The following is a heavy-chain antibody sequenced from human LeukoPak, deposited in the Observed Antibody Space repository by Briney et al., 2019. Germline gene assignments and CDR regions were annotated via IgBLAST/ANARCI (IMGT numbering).Heavy chain of an antibody. CDR1: GGSISTYY. CDR2: IYYSGIT. V-gene: IGHV4-59*01. D-gene: IGHD2-8*01. J-gene: IGHJ5*02. Sequence: NPSETLSLTCTISGGSISTYYWSWIRQPPGKGLEWTGYIYYSGITKYNPSVKSRVTISVDTSKNQFSLKVSSVTAADTAVYYCARGTNMMASLRFDPWGQGTLVTVSS. CDR3: ARGTNMMASLRFDP.